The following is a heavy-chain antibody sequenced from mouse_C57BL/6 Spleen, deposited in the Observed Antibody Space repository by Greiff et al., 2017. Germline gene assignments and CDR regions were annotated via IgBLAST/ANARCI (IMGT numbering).Heavy chain of an antibody. Sequence: VTLKESGPDLVQPGASVKISCKASGYAFSSSWMTWVQQRPGKGLEWIGRIYPGGGDTNYQGKFKGKVTLKAEQASSTANMQRSSLTSEDSAVYFCAREGVRGAMDYWGQGTSVTVSS. J-gene: IGHJ4*01. CDR1: GYAFSSSW. CDR2: IYPGGGDT. V-gene: IGHV1-82*01. CDR3: AREGVRGAMDY. D-gene: IGHD2-14*01.